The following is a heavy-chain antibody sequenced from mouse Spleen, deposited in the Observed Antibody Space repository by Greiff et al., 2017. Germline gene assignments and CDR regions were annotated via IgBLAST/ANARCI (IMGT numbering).Heavy chain of an antibody. D-gene: IGHD2-4*01. CDR2: IDPEDGET. J-gene: IGHJ4*01. V-gene: IGHV14-2*01. Sequence: EVKLMESGAELVKPGASVKLSCTASGFNIKDYYMHWVKQRTEQGLEWIGRIDPEDGETKYAPKFQGKATITADTSSNTAYLQLSSLTSEDTAVYYCARYYDYDEVYYYAMDYWGQGTSVTVSS. CDR3: ARYYDYDEVYYYAMDY. CDR1: GFNIKDYY.